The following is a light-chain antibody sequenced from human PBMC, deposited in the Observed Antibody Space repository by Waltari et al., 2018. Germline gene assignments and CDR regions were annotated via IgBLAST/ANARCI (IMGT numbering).Light chain of an antibody. V-gene: IGKV3-11*01. CDR2: DVS. CDR1: QSVGNF. CDR3: QQRGNWAPLT. Sequence: ELVLTQSPATLYLSPGERATLSCRASQSVGNFLAWYRQKPGQPPSPVIYDVSHRATGTPARFSGSGSGTDFTLTISTLQPEDFAFYFCQQRGNWAPLTFGGGTEVVIK. J-gene: IGKJ4*01.